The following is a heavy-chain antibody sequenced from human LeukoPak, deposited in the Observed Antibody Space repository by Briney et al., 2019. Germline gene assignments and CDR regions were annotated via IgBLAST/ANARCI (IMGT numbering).Heavy chain of an antibody. CDR1: GYTFTRYD. J-gene: IGHJ6*03. V-gene: IGHV1-8*01. Sequence: ASGKVSCKASGYTFTRYDINWVRQATGQVLEWMGWMNPNSGNTGYAQKFQGRVTMTRNTSISTAYMELSSLRSEDTAVYYCARAPYSSGWYYRYYYMDVWGKGTTVTISS. CDR3: ARAPYSSGWYYRYYYMDV. CDR2: MNPNSGNT. D-gene: IGHD6-19*01.